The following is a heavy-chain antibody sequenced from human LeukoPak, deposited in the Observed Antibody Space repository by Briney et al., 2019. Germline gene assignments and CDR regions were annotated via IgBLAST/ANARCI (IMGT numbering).Heavy chain of an antibody. CDR2: INPSGGST. CDR3: AREGLTVTLLVQRGYFDY. J-gene: IGHJ4*02. Sequence: ASVKVSCKASGYTFTSYYMHWVRQAPGQGREWMGIINPSGGSTSYAQKFQGRVTMTRETSTSTGYMELSSLRSEDTAVYYCAREGLTVTLLVQRGYFDYWGQGTLVTVSS. V-gene: IGHV1-46*01. CDR1: GYTFTSYY. D-gene: IGHD4-17*01.